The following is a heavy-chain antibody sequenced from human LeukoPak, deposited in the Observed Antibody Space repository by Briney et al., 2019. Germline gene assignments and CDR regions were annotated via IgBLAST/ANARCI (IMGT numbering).Heavy chain of an antibody. J-gene: IGHJ5*02. V-gene: IGHV3-7*01. CDR1: GFTFSDYW. CDR3: ARDLYYFDRSGYYASDL. D-gene: IGHD3-22*01. CDR2: INQDGSEK. Sequence: PGGSLRLSCAASGFTFSDYWISWVRRAPGKGLEWVANINQDGSEKHYVDSLRGRFTISRDNAKNSLYLQMNSLRAEDTAVYFCARDLYYFDRSGYYASDLWGQGTLVTVSS.